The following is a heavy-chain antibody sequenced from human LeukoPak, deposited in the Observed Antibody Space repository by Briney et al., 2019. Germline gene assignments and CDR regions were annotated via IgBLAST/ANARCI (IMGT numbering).Heavy chain of an antibody. V-gene: IGHV3-53*01. D-gene: IGHD3-22*01. CDR2: IYSGGST. Sequence: PGGSLRLSCAASGFTVSSNYVSWVRRAPGKGLEWVSVIYSGGSTYYADSVKGRFTISRDNSKNTLYLQMNSLRAEDTAVYYCAREWYYYDSSGYYYLFDYWGQGTLVTVSS. CDR1: GFTVSSNY. J-gene: IGHJ4*02. CDR3: AREWYYYDSSGYYYLFDY.